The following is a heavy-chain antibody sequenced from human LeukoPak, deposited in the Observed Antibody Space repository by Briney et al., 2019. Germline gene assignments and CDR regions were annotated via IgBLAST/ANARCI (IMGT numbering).Heavy chain of an antibody. CDR3: AKDHSWGYHFDY. CDR2: ISYDGTNK. Sequence: GGSLRLSCAASGFTFSAFGMHWVRQAPGKGLEWVAGISYDGTNKYYADSVKGRFTISRDNSKNTEYLQMDSLRPEDTAVYYCAKDHSWGYHFDYWGQGTLVTVSS. D-gene: IGHD3-16*01. J-gene: IGHJ4*02. CDR1: GFTFSAFG. V-gene: IGHV3-30*18.